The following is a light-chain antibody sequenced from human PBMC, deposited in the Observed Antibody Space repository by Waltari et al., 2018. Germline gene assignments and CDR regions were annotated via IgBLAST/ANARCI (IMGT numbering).Light chain of an antibody. Sequence: DIQMTQSPSSLSASVGDRVTITCRASQGIGIYLGWFQQKLGKAPKRLIYEVSSLQGGVPSRFSGSGSGTEFTLTISSLQPEDFATYYCLQHDSFPPTFGQGTKVEIK. CDR2: EVS. J-gene: IGKJ1*01. CDR3: LQHDSFPPT. CDR1: QGIGIY. V-gene: IGKV1-17*01.